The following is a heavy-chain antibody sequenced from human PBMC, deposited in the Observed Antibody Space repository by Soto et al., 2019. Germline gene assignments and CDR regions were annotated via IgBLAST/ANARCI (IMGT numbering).Heavy chain of an antibody. V-gene: IGHV5-51*01. CDR1: GYSFTSYW. CDR3: ARLGKQLDEGGWFDP. CDR2: IYPGDSDT. D-gene: IGHD6-6*01. J-gene: IGHJ5*02. Sequence: GESLKISCKGSGYSFTSYWIGWVRQMPGKGLEWMGIIYPGDSDTRYSPSFQGQVTISADKSISTAYLQWSSLKASDTAMYYCARLGKQLDEGGWFDPWGQGTLVTVSS.